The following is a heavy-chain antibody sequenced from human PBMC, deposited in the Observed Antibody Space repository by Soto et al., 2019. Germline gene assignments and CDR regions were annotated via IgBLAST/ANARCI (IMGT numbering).Heavy chain of an antibody. D-gene: IGHD3-9*01. CDR2: ISAYNGNT. V-gene: IGHV1-18*04. CDR3: ANNRSYDILTGHKAYYFDY. CDR1: GYAFTSYG. Sequence: ASVKVSCKASGYAFTSYGISWVRQAPGQGLEWMGWISAYNGNTNYAQKLQGRVTMTTDTSTSTAYMELRSLRAEDTAVYYCANNRSYDILTGHKAYYFDYWGQGTLVTVSS. J-gene: IGHJ4*02.